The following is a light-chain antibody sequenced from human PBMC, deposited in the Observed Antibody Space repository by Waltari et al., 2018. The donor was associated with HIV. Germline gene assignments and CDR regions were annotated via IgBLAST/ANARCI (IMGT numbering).Light chain of an antibody. CDR3: SSYTSSRFWV. V-gene: IGLV2-14*03. Sequence: QSALTQPASVSGSPGQSITISCTGTSSDIGVYNYVSWYQQHPGKSPKLMCYDVSNGPSGFSNRFSGSKSGNTASLTISWRQAEDEADYYCSSYTSSRFWVFGGGTKLTVL. J-gene: IGLJ3*02. CDR1: SSDIGVYNY. CDR2: DVS.